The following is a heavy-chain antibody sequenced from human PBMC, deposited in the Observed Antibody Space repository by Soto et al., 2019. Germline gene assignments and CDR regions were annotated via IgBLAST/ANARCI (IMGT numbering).Heavy chain of an antibody. D-gene: IGHD2-15*01. Sequence: GGSLRLSCAASRFPFSSYNMHWVRQAPGKGLEWVAVISYDGANKYYADSVKGRFIISRDNSKNTLYLQMNSLRPEDTAVYYCANQDCSGGICRDYWGQGTLVTVYS. V-gene: IGHV3-30-3*01. CDR2: ISYDGANK. J-gene: IGHJ4*02. CDR3: ANQDCSGGICRDY. CDR1: RFPFSSYN.